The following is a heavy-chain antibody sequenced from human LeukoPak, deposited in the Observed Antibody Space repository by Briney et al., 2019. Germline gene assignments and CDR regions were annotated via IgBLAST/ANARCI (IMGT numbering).Heavy chain of an antibody. CDR1: GGTFSSYA. CDR2: IIPILGIA. CDR3: ARDVPGIAAAGFDY. Sequence: GASVEVSCKASGGTFSSYAISWVRQAPGQGLEWMGRIIPILGIANYAQKFQGRVTITADKSTSTAYMELSSLRSEDTAVYYCARDVPGIAAAGFDYWGQGTLVTVSS. V-gene: IGHV1-69*04. J-gene: IGHJ4*02. D-gene: IGHD6-13*01.